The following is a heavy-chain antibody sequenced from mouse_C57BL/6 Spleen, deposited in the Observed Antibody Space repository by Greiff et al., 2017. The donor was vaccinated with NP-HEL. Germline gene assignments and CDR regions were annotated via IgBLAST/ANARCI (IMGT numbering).Heavy chain of an antibody. V-gene: IGHV1-82*01. CDR1: GYAFSSSW. CDR3: ARSGGLRGYYAMDY. CDR2: IYPGDGDT. J-gene: IGHJ4*01. D-gene: IGHD3-1*01. Sequence: VQLQQSGPELVKPGASVKISCKASGYAFSSSWMNWVKQRPGKGLEWIGRIYPGDGDTNYNGKFKGKATLTADKSSSTAYMQLSSLTSEDSAVYFCARSGGLRGYYAMDYWGQGTSVTVSS.